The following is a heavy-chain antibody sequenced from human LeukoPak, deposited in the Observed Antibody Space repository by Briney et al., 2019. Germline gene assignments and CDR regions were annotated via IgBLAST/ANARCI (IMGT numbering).Heavy chain of an antibody. V-gene: IGHV4-39*07. CDR2: IYYSGSM. D-gene: IGHD4-23*01. Sequence: SETLSLTCTVSGGSISSSSYYWAWIRQPPGKGLEWIGNIYYSGSMYYNPSHHIRHTLFLETSKNQFSLKLSSVTAADTAVYYCARDHDYGGNLFGYWGQGTLVTGSS. CDR1: GGSISSSSYY. CDR3: ARDHDYGGNLFGY. J-gene: IGHJ4*02.